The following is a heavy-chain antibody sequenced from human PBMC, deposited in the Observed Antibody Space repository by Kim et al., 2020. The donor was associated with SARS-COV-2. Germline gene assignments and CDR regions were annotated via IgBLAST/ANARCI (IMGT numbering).Heavy chain of an antibody. CDR3: ARDSKSGILLWFGEDDAFDI. D-gene: IGHD3-10*01. V-gene: IGHV1-18*04. CDR1: GYTFTSYG. CDR2: ISAYNGNT. J-gene: IGHJ3*02. Sequence: ASVKVSCKASGYTFTSYGISWVRQSPGQGLEGMGWISAYNGNTNYAQKPQGRVTKTTDTSTSTAYMELRGLRSDDTAVYYCARDSKSGILLWFGEDDAFDIWGHGTMVTVSS.